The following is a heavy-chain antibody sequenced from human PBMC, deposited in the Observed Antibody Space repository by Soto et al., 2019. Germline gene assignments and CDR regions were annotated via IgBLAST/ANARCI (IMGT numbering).Heavy chain of an antibody. J-gene: IGHJ5*02. CDR2: IYYTGIT. CDR1: GASISTYY. V-gene: IGHV4-59*12. Sequence: ASETLSLTCTVSGASISTYYYNWIRQAPGKALEWIGYIYYTGITNYNPSLESRVTISQDTSKNQLSLTMTSVTAADTAVYYCARGSINRRWLVQKPTWYRNWFDPWGQGTLVTVSS. CDR3: ARGSINRRWLVQKPTWYRNWFDP. D-gene: IGHD6-19*01.